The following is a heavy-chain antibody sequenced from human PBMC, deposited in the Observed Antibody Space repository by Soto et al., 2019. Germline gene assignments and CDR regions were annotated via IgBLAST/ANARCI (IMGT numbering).Heavy chain of an antibody. CDR1: GYTFTSYG. V-gene: IGHV1-18*01. CDR3: ARDWGDHYYYYYMDV. CDR2: ISAYNGNT. Sequence: GASVKVSCKASGYTFTSYGISWVRQAPGQGLEWMGWISAYNGNTNYAQKLQGRVTMTTDTSTSTAYMELRSLRSDDTAVYYCARDWGDHYYYYYMDVWGKGTTVTVSS. D-gene: IGHD3-10*01. J-gene: IGHJ6*03.